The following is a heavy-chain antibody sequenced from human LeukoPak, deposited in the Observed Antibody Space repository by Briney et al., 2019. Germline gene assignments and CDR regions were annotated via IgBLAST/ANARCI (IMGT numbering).Heavy chain of an antibody. V-gene: IGHV4-59*01. CDR3: ATSYSYGSFDY. D-gene: IGHD5-18*01. CDR2: IYYSGST. J-gene: IGHJ4*02. Sequence: SETLSLTCTVSGGSISSYYWSWIRQPPGKGLEWIGYIYYSGSTNYNPSLKSRVTISVDTSKNQFSLKLSSVTAADTAVYYCATSYSYGSFDYWGQRTLVTVSS. CDR1: GGSISSYY.